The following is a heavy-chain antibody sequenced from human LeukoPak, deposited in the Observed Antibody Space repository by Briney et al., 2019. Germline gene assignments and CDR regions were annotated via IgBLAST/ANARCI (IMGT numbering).Heavy chain of an antibody. CDR2: IKQDGSEK. V-gene: IGHV3-7*01. CDR3: ARDLGYSSGWWPLDY. D-gene: IGHD6-19*01. J-gene: IGHJ4*02. Sequence: GGSLRLSCAASGFTFSSYWMSWVRQAPGKGLEWVANIKQDGSEKYYVDSVKGRFTISRDNAKNSLYLQMNSLRAEDTAVYYCARDLGYSSGWWPLDYWGQGTLVTVS. CDR1: GFTFSSYW.